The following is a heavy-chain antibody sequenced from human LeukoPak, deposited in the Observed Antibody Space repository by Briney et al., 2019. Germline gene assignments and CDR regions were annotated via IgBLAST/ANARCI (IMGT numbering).Heavy chain of an antibody. CDR3: AKSGGGVEQQLARWFDP. V-gene: IGHV4-61*02. CDR1: GGSISSGSYY. D-gene: IGHD6-13*01. J-gene: IGHJ5*02. CDR2: IHTSGNT. Sequence: SETLSLTCTVSGGSISSGSYYWNWIRQPAGKGLEWIGRIHTSGNTNYNPSLKSRVTISVDTSKNQFSLNLSSVTAADTAVYYCAKSGGGVEQQLARWFDPWGQGTLVTVSS.